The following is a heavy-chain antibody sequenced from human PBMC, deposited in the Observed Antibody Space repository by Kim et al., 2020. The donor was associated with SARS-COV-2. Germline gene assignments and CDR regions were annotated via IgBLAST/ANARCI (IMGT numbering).Heavy chain of an antibody. V-gene: IGHV1-69*01. J-gene: IGHJ4*02. Sequence: QKFQGSVTITADESTSTAYMELSSLRSEDTAVYYCARGGGGYSGYDSFDYWGQGTLVTVSS. CDR3: ARGGGGYSGYDSFDY. D-gene: IGHD5-12*01.